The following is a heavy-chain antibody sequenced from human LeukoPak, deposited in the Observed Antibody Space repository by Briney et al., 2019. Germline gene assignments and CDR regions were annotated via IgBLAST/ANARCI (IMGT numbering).Heavy chain of an antibody. CDR3: ARLIDYGDYRY. CDR1: GFTVSSNY. J-gene: IGHJ4*02. Sequence: GRSRRLSCAASGFTVSSNYMSWVRQAPGKGLEWVSVIYNGGSTYYAESVKGRFTISRDNSKNTLYLQMNSLRAEDTAVYYCARLIDYGDYRYWGQGTLVTVSS. V-gene: IGHV3-53*01. CDR2: IYNGGST. D-gene: IGHD4-17*01.